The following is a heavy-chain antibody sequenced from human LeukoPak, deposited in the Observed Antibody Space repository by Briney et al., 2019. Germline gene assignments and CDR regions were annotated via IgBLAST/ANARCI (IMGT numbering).Heavy chain of an antibody. Sequence: SETLSLTCTVSGGSISSGDYYWSWIRQPPGKGLEWIGSIYYSGSTYYNPSLKSRVTISVDTSKNQFSLKLSSVTAADTAVYYCARDFVRDFMTTVTPDYWGQGTLVTVSS. V-gene: IGHV4-39*07. J-gene: IGHJ4*02. CDR2: IYYSGST. CDR3: ARDFVRDFMTTVTPDY. D-gene: IGHD4-17*01. CDR1: GGSISSGDYY.